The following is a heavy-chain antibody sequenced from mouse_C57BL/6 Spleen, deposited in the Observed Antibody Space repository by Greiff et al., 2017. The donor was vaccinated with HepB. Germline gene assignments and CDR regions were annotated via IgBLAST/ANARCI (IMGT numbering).Heavy chain of an antibody. D-gene: IGHD2-4*01. Sequence: LVESGAELVRPGASVKLSCKASGYTFTDYYINWVKQRPGQGLEWIARIYPGSGNTYYNEKFKGKATLTAEKSSSTAYMQLSSLTSEDSAVYFCARMGYYDYNFDYWGQGTTLTVSS. V-gene: IGHV1-76*01. CDR3: ARMGYYDYNFDY. CDR2: IYPGSGNT. CDR1: GYTFTDYY. J-gene: IGHJ2*01.